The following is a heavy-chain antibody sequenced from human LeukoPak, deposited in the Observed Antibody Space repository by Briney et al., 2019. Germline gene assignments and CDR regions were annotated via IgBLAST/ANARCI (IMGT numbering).Heavy chain of an antibody. V-gene: IGHV3-15*01. D-gene: IGHD3-22*01. Sequence: PGGSLRLSCAASGFTLSNAWMNWVRQAPGKGLEWVGLIKSKTNGETRDYAAPVKGRFTISRDNAKNSLYLQMNSLRAEDTAVYYCARLNYYESSGDYYGVGDVFDIWGQGTMVTVSS. J-gene: IGHJ3*02. CDR2: IKSKTNGETR. CDR3: ARLNYYESSGDYYGVGDVFDI. CDR1: GFTLSNAW.